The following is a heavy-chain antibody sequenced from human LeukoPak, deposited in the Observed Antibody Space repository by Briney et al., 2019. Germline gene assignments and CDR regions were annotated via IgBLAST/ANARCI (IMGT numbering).Heavy chain of an antibody. V-gene: IGHV3-23*01. CDR1: GFTFSSYA. CDR2: ISGSGGST. J-gene: IGHJ2*01. Sequence: GGSLRLSCAASGFTFSSYAMSWVRQAPGKGLEWVSAISGSGGSTYYADSVKGRFTISRDNSKNTLYLQMNSLRAEDTAVYYCAREVVTAGPTRWYFDLWGRGTLVTVSS. CDR3: AREVVTAGPTRWYFDL. D-gene: IGHD2-21*02.